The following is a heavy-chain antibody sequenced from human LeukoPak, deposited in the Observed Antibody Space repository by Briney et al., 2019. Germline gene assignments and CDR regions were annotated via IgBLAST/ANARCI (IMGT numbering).Heavy chain of an antibody. D-gene: IGHD6-13*01. CDR1: GYTFTGYY. J-gene: IGHJ6*03. CDR3: ARDGGAAAHYYYYYMDV. V-gene: IGHV1-2*02. CDR2: INPNSGGT. Sequence: ASVKVSCKASGYTFTGYYMHWVRQAPGQGLEWMGWINPNSGGTNYAQKFQGRVTMTRDTSISTAYMELSRLRSDDTAVYYCARDGGAAAHYYYYYMDVWGKGTTVTVSS.